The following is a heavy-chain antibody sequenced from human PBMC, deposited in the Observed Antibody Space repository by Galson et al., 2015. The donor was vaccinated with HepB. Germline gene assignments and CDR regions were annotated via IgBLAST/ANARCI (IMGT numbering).Heavy chain of an antibody. D-gene: IGHD2-2*01. Sequence: SLRLSCAASGFTFSSYAMSWVRQAPGKGLEWVSAISGSGGSTYYADSVKGRFTISRDNSKNTLYLQMNSLRAEDTAVYYCAKSRVPATLPAAIDYWGQGTLVTVSS. CDR2: ISGSGGST. V-gene: IGHV3-23*01. CDR3: AKSRVPATLPAAIDY. CDR1: GFTFSSYA. J-gene: IGHJ4*02.